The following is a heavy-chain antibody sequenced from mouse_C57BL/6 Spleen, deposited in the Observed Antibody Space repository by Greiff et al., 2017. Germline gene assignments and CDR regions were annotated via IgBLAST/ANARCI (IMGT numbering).Heavy chain of an antibody. Sequence: QVQLQQSGAELVRPGASVTLSCKASGYTFTDYEMHWVKQTPVHGLEWIGAIDPETGGTAYNQKFKGKAILTADKSSSPAYMELRSLTSEDSAVYYCTRGGLRQEVFYYWGQGTTLTVSS. D-gene: IGHD1-1*01. V-gene: IGHV1-15*01. CDR2: IDPETGGT. J-gene: IGHJ2*01. CDR1: GYTFTDYE. CDR3: TRGGLRQEVFYY.